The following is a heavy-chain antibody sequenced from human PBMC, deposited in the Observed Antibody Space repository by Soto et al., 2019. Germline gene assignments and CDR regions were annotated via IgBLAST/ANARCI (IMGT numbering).Heavy chain of an antibody. V-gene: IGHV1-18*01. Sequence: GASVKVSCKASGYTFTSYGISWVRQAPGQGLEWMGWISAYNGNTNYAQKLQGRVTMTTDTSTSTAYMELRSLRSDDTAVYYCARVRPWIQLWPLDDWGQGTVDTDTS. J-gene: IGHJ4*02. CDR3: ARVRPWIQLWPLDD. D-gene: IGHD5-18*01. CDR1: GYTFTSYG. CDR2: ISAYNGNT.